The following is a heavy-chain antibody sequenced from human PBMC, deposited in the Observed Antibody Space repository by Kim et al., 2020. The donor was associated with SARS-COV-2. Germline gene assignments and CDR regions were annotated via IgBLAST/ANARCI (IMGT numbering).Heavy chain of an antibody. J-gene: IGHJ4*02. CDR3: AKDRRYLDWLFVESWGC. V-gene: IGHV3-23*01. Sequence: VKGRCTISRDKSKKTLYLQMNSLGAEDTAVYYCAKDRRYLDWLFVESWGCWGQGTLVTVSS. D-gene: IGHD3-9*01.